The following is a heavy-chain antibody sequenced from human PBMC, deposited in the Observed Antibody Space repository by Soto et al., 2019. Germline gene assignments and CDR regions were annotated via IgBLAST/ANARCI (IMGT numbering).Heavy chain of an antibody. Sequence: VEVEESGGGLVLPGGSLKLSCAVSAVSEFSFSDQYMDWVRQAPGKGLEWVGRTRNRVNSFSTAYAASVQGRFTISRDDSKNTVYLQMNSLKTEDTAVYYCSRVGPSAKSPDYWGQGTLVTVSS. J-gene: IGHJ4*02. CDR1: AVSEFSFSDQY. CDR3: SRVGPSAKSPDY. V-gene: IGHV3-72*01. D-gene: IGHD2-15*01. CDR2: TRNRVNSFST.